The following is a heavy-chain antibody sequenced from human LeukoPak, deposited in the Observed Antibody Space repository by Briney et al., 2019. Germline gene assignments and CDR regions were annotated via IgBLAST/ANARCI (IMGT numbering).Heavy chain of an antibody. CDR2: ISGNGVDT. D-gene: IGHD6-19*01. J-gene: IGHJ4*02. Sequence: XXXLSXXXXXFXFXNYAMSWVRQAAGKGLEWVSTISGNGVDTYYTDSVQGRFTISRDNPKNTLYLQMNSLRVEDTAVYYCAKLYSSGRYYFDYWGQGTLVTVSS. CDR1: XFXFXNYA. V-gene: IGHV3-23*01. CDR3: AKLYSSGRYYFDY.